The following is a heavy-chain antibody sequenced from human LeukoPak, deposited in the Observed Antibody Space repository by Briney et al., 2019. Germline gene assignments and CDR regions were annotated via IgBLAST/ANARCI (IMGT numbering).Heavy chain of an antibody. Sequence: GGSLRLSCAASGITFSNYWMHWVRQAPGRGLVWVSRISSDGSSTNYADSVKGRFTISRDNAKNTLYLQMNSLRAEDTAVYYCTKGGGKVQDYWGQGTLVTVSS. D-gene: IGHD4-23*01. CDR3: TKGGGKVQDY. V-gene: IGHV3-74*01. CDR2: ISSDGSST. J-gene: IGHJ4*02. CDR1: GITFSNYW.